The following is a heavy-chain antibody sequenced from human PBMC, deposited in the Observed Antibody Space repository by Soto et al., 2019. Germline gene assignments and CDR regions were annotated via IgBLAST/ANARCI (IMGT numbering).Heavy chain of an antibody. J-gene: IGHJ4*02. V-gene: IGHV3-53*01. CDR1: GFSVSDSY. D-gene: IGHD4-17*01. CDR2: IYGGGET. Sequence: DVQLVESGGGLIQPGGSLRLSCAASGFSVSDSYLSWVRQAPGKGLEWVSIIYGGGETYYADSLKGRFTISRDSSNNMLYLQMNNLRAEDTAVYYCARDSISYGPGVNDYWGQGTLVTVSS. CDR3: ARDSISYGPGVNDY.